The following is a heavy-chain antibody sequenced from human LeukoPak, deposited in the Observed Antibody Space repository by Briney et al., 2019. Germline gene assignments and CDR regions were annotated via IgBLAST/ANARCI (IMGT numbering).Heavy chain of an antibody. CDR3: ARGRITMVRGTTYFDY. CDR2: INHSGST. CDR1: GGSFSGYY. D-gene: IGHD3-10*01. Sequence: SETLSLTCAVYGGSFSGYYCTWIRQPPGKGLEWIGEINHSGSTNYNPSLKSRVTISVDTSKNQFSLKLSSVTAADTAVYYCARGRITMVRGTTYFDYWGQGILVTVSS. J-gene: IGHJ4*02. V-gene: IGHV4-34*01.